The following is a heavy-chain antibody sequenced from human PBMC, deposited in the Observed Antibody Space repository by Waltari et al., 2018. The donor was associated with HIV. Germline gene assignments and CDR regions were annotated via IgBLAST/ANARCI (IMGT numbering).Heavy chain of an antibody. CDR3: ARRGVLTYYYTMDV. CDR1: GFTFSSSG. D-gene: IGHD3-10*01. Sequence: QVQLVESGGGVVQPGRSLRLSCAASGFTFSSSGMHWVRQAPGKGLEWVAVIGYDGSNKYYADSVKGRFSISRDNSKNTLYLQMNSLRAEDTAVYFCARRGVLTYYYTMDVWGQGTTVTVSS. V-gene: IGHV3-33*01. CDR2: IGYDGSNK. J-gene: IGHJ6*02.